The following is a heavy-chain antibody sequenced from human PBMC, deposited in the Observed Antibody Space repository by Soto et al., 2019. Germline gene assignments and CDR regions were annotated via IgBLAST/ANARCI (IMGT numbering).Heavy chain of an antibody. CDR3: AASSGQQLVRDGAFDI. D-gene: IGHD6-13*01. V-gene: IGHV4-61*01. J-gene: IGHJ3*02. CDR1: GGSISSSSYY. CDR2: IYYSGST. Sequence: PSETLSLTCTVSGGSISSSSYYWCWIRQAPGKGLEWLGYIYYSGSTNYNPSLKSRVTISVDTSKNQFSLKLSSVTAADTAVYYCAASSGQQLVRDGAFDIRGQGTMVIVSS.